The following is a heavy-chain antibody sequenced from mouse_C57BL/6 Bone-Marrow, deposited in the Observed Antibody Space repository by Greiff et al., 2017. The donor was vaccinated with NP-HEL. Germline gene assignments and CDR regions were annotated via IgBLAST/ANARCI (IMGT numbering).Heavy chain of an antibody. V-gene: IGHV5-9-1*02. J-gene: IGHJ2*01. D-gene: IGHD2-2*01. CDR1: GFTFSSYA. CDR2: ISSGGDYI. Sequence: DVMLVESGEGLVKPGGSLKLSCAASGFTFSSYAMSWVRQTPEKRLEWVAYISSGGDYIYYADTVKGRFTISRDNARNTLYLQMSSLKSEDTAMYYCTRASDLLWFFDYWGQGTTLTVSS. CDR3: TRASDLLWFFDY.